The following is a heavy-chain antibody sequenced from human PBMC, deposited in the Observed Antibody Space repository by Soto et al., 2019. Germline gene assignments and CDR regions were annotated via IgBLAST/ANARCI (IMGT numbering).Heavy chain of an antibody. CDR3: ASEAPPVLRFLEWSPSPYGMDV. CDR2: INPSGGST. D-gene: IGHD3-3*01. J-gene: IGHJ6*02. V-gene: IGHV1-46*01. CDR1: GYTFTSYY. Sequence: ASVKVSCKASGYTFTSYYMHWVRQAPGQGLEWMGIINPSGGSTSYAQKFQGRVTMTRDTSTSTVYMELSSLRSGDTAVYYCASEAPPVLRFLEWSPSPYGMDVWGQGTTVTVSS.